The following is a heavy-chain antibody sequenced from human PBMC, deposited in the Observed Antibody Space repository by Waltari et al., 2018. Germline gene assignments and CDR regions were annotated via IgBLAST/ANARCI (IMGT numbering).Heavy chain of an antibody. CDR3: ARVSGSYFDY. J-gene: IGHJ4*02. CDR2: IHFSGST. Sequence: QVQLQESGPGLVKPSETLSLTCTVSGGSISSYYWSWIRQPPGKGLEWVGYIHFSGSTNYKPSLKSRVTISVDTSKKLFSLKLSSVTAADTAVYYCARVSGSYFDYWGQGTLVTVSS. D-gene: IGHD1-26*01. CDR1: GGSISSYY. V-gene: IGHV4-59*01.